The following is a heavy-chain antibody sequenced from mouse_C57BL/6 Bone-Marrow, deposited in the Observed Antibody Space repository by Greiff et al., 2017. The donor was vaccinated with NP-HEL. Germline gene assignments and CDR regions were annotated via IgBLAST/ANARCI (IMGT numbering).Heavy chain of an antibody. J-gene: IGHJ2*01. V-gene: IGHV1-85*01. CDR2: LYPRDGST. Sequence: VKLMESGPELVKPGASVKLSCKASGYTFTSYDINWVKQRPGQGLEWIGWLYPRDGSTKYNEKFKGMARLTVDTSSSTAYRELHSLTSEDSAVYFCARDYYGSSYYFDYWGQGTTLTVSS. D-gene: IGHD1-1*01. CDR1: GYTFTSYD. CDR3: ARDYYGSSYYFDY.